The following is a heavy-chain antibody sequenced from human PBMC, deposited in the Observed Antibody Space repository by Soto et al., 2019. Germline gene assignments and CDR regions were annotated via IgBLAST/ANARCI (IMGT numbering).Heavy chain of an antibody. V-gene: IGHV4-4*02. Sequence: PSETLSLTCAVSGGSISSSYWWNWVRQPPGKGLEWIGKIYHSGSTNYNPSLKNRVTISVDKSNNQFSLRQSSVTAADTAVYFCVTSLNYDFWRDGGRHYYFDYWGQGTLVTVSS. D-gene: IGHD3-3*01. CDR2: IYHSGST. CDR3: VTSLNYDFWRDGGRHYYFDY. CDR1: GGSISSSYW. J-gene: IGHJ4*02.